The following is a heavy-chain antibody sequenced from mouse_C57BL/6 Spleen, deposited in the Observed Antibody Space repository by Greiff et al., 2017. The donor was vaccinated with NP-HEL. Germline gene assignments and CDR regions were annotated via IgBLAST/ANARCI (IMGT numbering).Heavy chain of an antibody. CDR2: IDPSDSYT. CDR3: ARYYYGSSYGYFDV. CDR1: GYTFTSYW. D-gene: IGHD1-1*01. Sequence: QVQLQQPGAELVRPGTSVKLSCKASGYTFTSYWMHWVKQRPGQGLEWIGVIDPSDSYTNYNQKFKGKATLTVDTSSSTAYMQLSSLTSEDSAVYYCARYYYGSSYGYFDVWGTGTTVTVSS. J-gene: IGHJ1*03. V-gene: IGHV1-59*01.